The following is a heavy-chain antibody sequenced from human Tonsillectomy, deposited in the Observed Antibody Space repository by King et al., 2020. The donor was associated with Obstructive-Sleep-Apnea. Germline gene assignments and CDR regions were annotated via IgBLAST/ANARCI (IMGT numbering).Heavy chain of an antibody. J-gene: IGHJ4*02. Sequence: LVESGGDVVQPGRSLRLSCAASGFTFSTYAMHWVRQAPGKGLEWVAAISYDGSNKYYADSVKGRFTISRDNSKNTLFLHMSSLRTADTAVYYCARVGGSGSYYDSYYFDYWGQGTLVTVSS. D-gene: IGHD3-10*01. V-gene: IGHV3-30-3*01. CDR1: GFTFSTYA. CDR2: ISYDGSNK. CDR3: ARVGGSGSYYDSYYFDY.